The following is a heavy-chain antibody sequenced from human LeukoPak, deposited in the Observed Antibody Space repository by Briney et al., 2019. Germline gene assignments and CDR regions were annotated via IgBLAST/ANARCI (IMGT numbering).Heavy chain of an antibody. V-gene: IGHV1-24*01. CDR2: FDPEDGET. J-gene: IGHJ4*02. CDR3: ARGTGSVVTAAPTDY. Sequence: VKVSCKVSGYTLTELSMHWVRQAPGKGLEWMGGFDPEDGETIYAQKFQGRVTMTRDTSTSTVYMELSSLRSEDTAVYYCARGTGSVVTAAPTDYWGQGTLVTVSS. D-gene: IGHD2-21*02. CDR1: GYTLTELS.